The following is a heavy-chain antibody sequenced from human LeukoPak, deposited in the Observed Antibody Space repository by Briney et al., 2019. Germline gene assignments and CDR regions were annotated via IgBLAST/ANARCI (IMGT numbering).Heavy chain of an antibody. CDR2: IDQGGSTK. V-gene: IGHV3-7*01. J-gene: IGHJ3*01. CDR1: GFTFNTYW. Sequence: GGSLRLSCAASGFTFNTYWMIWVRQAPGKGLEWVANIDQGGSTKYYVDSLKGRFTISRDNAKDSLYLQMNSLRAEDTAVYYCVRDKGGRSGAIYYDAFDVWGQGTMVTVSS. D-gene: IGHD1-26*01. CDR3: VRDKGGRSGAIYYDAFDV.